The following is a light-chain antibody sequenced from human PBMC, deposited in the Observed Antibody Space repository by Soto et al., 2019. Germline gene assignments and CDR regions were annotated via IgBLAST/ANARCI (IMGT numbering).Light chain of an antibody. V-gene: IGLV1-40*01. CDR2: GNT. Sequence: QSVLRQPPSVSGAPGQRVTISCTGSSSNIGAGYDVHWYQQLPGTAPKLLIYGNTNRPSGVPDRFSGSKSGTSASLAITGLQAEDEADYYCQSYDSGLSGVVFGGGTKVTVL. CDR3: QSYDSGLSGVV. J-gene: IGLJ2*01. CDR1: SSNIGAGYD.